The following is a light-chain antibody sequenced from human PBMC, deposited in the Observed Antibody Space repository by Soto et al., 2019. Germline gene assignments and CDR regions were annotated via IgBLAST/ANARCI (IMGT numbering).Light chain of an antibody. CDR3: QQYASSPLT. CDR2: GAS. J-gene: IGKJ4*01. Sequence: ENVLTQSPGTLYLSPGERATLSCRASQSVGANYLAWFQQKPGQAPRLLIYGASSRATGIPDRFSGSGSGTDLTLTISRLEPEDFAVYYCQQYASSPLTFGGGTKVEIK. V-gene: IGKV3-20*01. CDR1: QSVGANY.